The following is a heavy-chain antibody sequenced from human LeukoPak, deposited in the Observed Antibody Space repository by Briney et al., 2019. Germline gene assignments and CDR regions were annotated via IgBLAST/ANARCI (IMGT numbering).Heavy chain of an antibody. Sequence: PSETLSLTXAVYGGSFSGYYWSWIRQPPGKGLEWVGEINHSGSTNYNPSLKSRVTISVDTSKNQFSLKLSSVTAADTAVYYCARGRKITFGGVIVIPRLDYWGQGTLVTVSS. D-gene: IGHD3-16*02. CDR2: INHSGST. J-gene: IGHJ4*02. V-gene: IGHV4-34*01. CDR3: ARGRKITFGGVIVIPRLDY. CDR1: GGSFSGYY.